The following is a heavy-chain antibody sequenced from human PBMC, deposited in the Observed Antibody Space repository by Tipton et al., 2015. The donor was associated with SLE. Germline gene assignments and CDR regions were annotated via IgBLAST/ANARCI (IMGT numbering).Heavy chain of an antibody. CDR1: GYIFTGYQ. V-gene: IGHV1-2*02. CDR2: INPNSGGT. D-gene: IGHD2-2*01. Sequence: QVQLVQSGAEVKKPGASVKVSCKASGYIFTGYQMHWVRQAPGQGLEWMGWINPNSGGTNYAQKFQGRVTMTRDTSISTAYMELSRLRSDDTAMYYCARDRGYCSSTNSHQGTISWFDARGQRTLVTVSS. J-gene: IGHJ5*02. CDR3: ARDRGYCSSTNSHQGTISWFDA.